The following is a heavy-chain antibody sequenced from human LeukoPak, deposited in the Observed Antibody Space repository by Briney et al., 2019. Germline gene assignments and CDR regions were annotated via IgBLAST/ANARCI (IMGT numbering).Heavy chain of an antibody. Sequence: GASVKVSCKASGYTFTSYDINWVRQATGQGLEWMGWMNPNSGNTGYAQKFQGRVIMTRNTSISTAYMELSSLRYEDTAAYYCARRGRASEIDYWGQGTLVTVSS. CDR3: ARRGRASEIDY. J-gene: IGHJ4*02. V-gene: IGHV1-8*01. D-gene: IGHD3-10*01. CDR1: GYTFTSYD. CDR2: MNPNSGNT.